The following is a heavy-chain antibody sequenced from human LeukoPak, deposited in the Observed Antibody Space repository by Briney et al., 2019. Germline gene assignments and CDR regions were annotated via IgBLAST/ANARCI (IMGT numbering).Heavy chain of an antibody. CDR3: ARGLVPAAKDAFDI. CDR1: GFTFSAYI. D-gene: IGHD2-2*01. CDR2: MSYDGRIE. J-gene: IGHJ3*02. V-gene: IGHV3-30*03. Sequence: GGSLRLSCATSGFTFSAYIMHWVRQAPGRGLEWVAVMSYDGRIEYYADSVKGRFTISRDESKNTLYLQMNSLRDEDTAVYYCARGLVPAAKDAFDIWGQGTMVTVSS.